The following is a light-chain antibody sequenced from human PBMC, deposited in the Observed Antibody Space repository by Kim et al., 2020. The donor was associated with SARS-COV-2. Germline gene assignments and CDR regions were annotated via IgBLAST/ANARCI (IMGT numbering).Light chain of an antibody. Sequence: EKVMTQSPATLSVSPGERATLSCRASQSVSSNLAWYQQKPSQAPRLLIYGASTRATGIPARFSGSGSGTEFTLTISSLLSEDFAVYYCQQYNNWPRTFGQGTKVDIK. J-gene: IGKJ1*01. CDR2: GAS. V-gene: IGKV3-15*01. CDR1: QSVSSN. CDR3: QQYNNWPRT.